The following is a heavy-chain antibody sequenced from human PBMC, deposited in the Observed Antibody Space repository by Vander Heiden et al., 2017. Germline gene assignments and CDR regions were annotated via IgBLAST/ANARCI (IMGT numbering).Heavy chain of an antibody. CDR1: GYTFTGYY. V-gene: IGHV1-2*02. Sequence: QLVQSSAEVEKRGDSVRVSCMASGYTFTGYYMHWVRQAPGQGLEWMGWINPNSGGTNYAQKFQGRVTMTRDTSISTTYMELSRLRSDDTAVYYCARDRNFGVVIKGPGYWGQGTLVTVSS. CDR3: ARDRNFGVVIKGPGY. D-gene: IGHD3-3*01. CDR2: INPNSGGT. J-gene: IGHJ4*02.